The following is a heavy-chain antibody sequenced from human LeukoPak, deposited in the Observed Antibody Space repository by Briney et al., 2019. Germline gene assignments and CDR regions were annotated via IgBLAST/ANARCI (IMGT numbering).Heavy chain of an antibody. J-gene: IGHJ4*02. CDR3: ATGGRITMVRGVYYMNPFDY. CDR2: FDPEDGKT. V-gene: IGHV1-24*01. Sequence: VASVKVSCKVSGYTLTELFMHWVRQAPGKGLEWMGSFDPEDGKTIYAQKFQDRVTMTEDTSTDTAYMELSSLRSEDTAVYYCATGGRITMVRGVYYMNPFDYWGQGALVTVSS. CDR1: GYTLTELF. D-gene: IGHD3-10*01.